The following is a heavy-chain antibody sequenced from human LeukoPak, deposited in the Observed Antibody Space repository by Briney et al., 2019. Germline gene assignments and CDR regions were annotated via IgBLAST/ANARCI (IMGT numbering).Heavy chain of an antibody. CDR2: INPNSGGT. CDR3: ATGTQTYFDY. J-gene: IGHJ4*02. CDR1: GYTFTGYY. V-gene: IGHV1-2*02. Sequence: ASVKVSCKASGYTFTGYYMHWVRQAPGQGLEWMGWINPNSGGTIYAQKFQGRVTMTEDTSTDTAYMELSSLRSEDTAVYYCATGTQTYFDYWGQGTLVTVSS.